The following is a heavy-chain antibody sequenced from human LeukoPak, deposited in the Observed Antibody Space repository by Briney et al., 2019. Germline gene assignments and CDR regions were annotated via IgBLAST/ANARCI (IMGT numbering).Heavy chain of an antibody. V-gene: IGHV3-21*03. CDR3: SRVETTGRT. CDR2: INRSGNFI. J-gene: IGHJ4*02. Sequence: PGGSLRLSCPASGFTFSNYAMNWLRQAPGKGLEWVSSINRSGNFIYYGDSVKGGFTLSSDNAKKSLYLQMNSLRADDTAVYYFSRVETTGRTWGQGTLVSVSA. D-gene: IGHD1-14*01. CDR1: GFTFSNYA.